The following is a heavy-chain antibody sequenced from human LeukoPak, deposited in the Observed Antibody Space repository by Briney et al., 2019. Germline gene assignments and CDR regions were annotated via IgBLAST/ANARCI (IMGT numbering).Heavy chain of an antibody. CDR1: GYSFTSYW. J-gene: IGHJ3*02. CDR3: ARQMTTVTGRDAFDI. Sequence: GESLKISCKGSGYSFTSYWIGWVRQMPGKGLEWVGIIYPGDSDTRYSPSFQGQVTISADKSISTAYLQWSSLKASDTAMYYCARQMTTVTGRDAFDIWGQGTMVTVSS. V-gene: IGHV5-51*01. CDR2: IYPGDSDT. D-gene: IGHD4-17*01.